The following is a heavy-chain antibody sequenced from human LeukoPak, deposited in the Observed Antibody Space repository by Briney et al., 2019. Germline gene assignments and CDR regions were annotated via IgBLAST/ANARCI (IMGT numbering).Heavy chain of an antibody. J-gene: IGHJ6*03. CDR2: ISSSGSTI. CDR1: GFTFSDYY. V-gene: IGHV3-11*04. Sequence: GGSLRLSCAASGFTFSDYYMSWIRQAPGKGLEWVSYISSSGSTIYYADSVKGRFTIYRDNAKNSLYLQMNSLRAEDTAVYYCAREIGDIVVVPAATDYYYYYYMDVWGKGTTVTVSS. D-gene: IGHD2-2*01. CDR3: AREIGDIVVVPAATDYYYYYYMDV.